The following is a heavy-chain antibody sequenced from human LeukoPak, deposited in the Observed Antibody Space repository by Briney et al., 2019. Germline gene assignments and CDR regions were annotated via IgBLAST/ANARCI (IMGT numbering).Heavy chain of an antibody. J-gene: IGHJ6*03. D-gene: IGHD2-15*01. CDR3: ARDWVAIGGDYMDV. V-gene: IGHV3-48*04. Sequence: WGSLRLSCAASGFTFSSYSMNWVRQAPGKGLEWVSYISFSGTNMSYADSVKGRLAISRDNAKNSLYLQMNSLRAEDTAVYYCARDWVAIGGDYMDVWGKGTTVTISS. CDR2: ISFSGTNM. CDR1: GFTFSSYS.